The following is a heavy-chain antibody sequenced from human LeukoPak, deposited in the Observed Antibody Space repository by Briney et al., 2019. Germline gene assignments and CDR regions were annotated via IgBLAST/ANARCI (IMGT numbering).Heavy chain of an antibody. D-gene: IGHD4-17*01. CDR1: GGSISFSTYY. CDR2: IYYSGNT. CDR3: ARDFNPGHTVTNYADV. J-gene: IGHJ6*03. Sequence: PSETLSLTCTVSGGSISFSTYYWGWIRQPPGKGLDWIGSIYYSGNTYYNPSLKSRVTILVDTSKNQFSLKLSSVTAADTAVYYCARDFNPGHTVTNYADVWGKGTTVTVSS. V-gene: IGHV4-39*07.